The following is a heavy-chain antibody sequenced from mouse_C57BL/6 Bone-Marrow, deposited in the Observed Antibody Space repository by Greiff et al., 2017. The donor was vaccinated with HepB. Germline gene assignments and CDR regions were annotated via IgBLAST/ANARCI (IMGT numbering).Heavy chain of an antibody. D-gene: IGHD1-1*01. CDR3: ARGYYGRAY. CDR2: ISYDGSN. V-gene: IGHV3-6*01. CDR1: GYSITSGYY. Sequence: DVQLQESGPGLVKPSQSLSLTCSVTGYSITSGYYWNWIRQFPGNKLEWMGYISYDGSNNYNPSLKNRISITRDTSKNQFFLKLNSVTTEDTATYYCARGYYGRAYWGQGTLVTVSA. J-gene: IGHJ3*01.